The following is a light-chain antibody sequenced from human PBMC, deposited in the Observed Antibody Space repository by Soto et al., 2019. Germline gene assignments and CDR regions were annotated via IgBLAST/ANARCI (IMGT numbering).Light chain of an antibody. Sequence: DIQMTQSPSTLSGSVGDRVTITCRASQTISSWLAWYQQKPGKAPKILIYKASTLKSGVPSRFSGSGSGTEFTLTISSLQPDDFATYYFQHYNSYSEAFGQGTKVELK. CDR1: QTISSW. CDR2: KAS. J-gene: IGKJ1*01. V-gene: IGKV1-5*03. CDR3: QHYNSYSEA.